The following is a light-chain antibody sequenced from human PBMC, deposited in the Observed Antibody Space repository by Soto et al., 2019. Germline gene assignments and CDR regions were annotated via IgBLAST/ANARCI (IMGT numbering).Light chain of an antibody. J-gene: IGKJ1*01. Sequence: EVVMTQSPATLSVSPGERATLSCRASQSVTSNLAWYQQKPGQPPRLLIYGASSRATGIPARFSGSGSGTEFTLTIGSLQSEDFAVYYCQQYDKWPLTFGQGTKVEIK. V-gene: IGKV3-15*01. CDR1: QSVTSN. CDR2: GAS. CDR3: QQYDKWPLT.